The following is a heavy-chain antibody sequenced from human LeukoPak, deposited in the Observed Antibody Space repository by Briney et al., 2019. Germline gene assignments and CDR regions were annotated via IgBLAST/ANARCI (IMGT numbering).Heavy chain of an antibody. CDR3: ARGRDSYDSSSFFDY. J-gene: IGHJ4*02. Sequence: PSETLSLTCTVSGGSITNYYWNWIRQPPGKGLEWIGNVYDRGGTNYNPSLESRVTLSIDTSNSLFSLKLTSVTAADTAVYYCARGRDSYDSSSFFDYWGQGTLVTVSS. D-gene: IGHD3-22*01. CDR2: VYDRGGT. V-gene: IGHV4-59*01. CDR1: GGSITNYY.